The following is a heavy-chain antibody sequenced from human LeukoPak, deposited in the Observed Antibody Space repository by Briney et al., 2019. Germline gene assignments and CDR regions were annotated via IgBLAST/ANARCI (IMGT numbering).Heavy chain of an antibody. V-gene: IGHV6-1*01. Sequence: SQTLSLTCVISGDSVSNSSAAWTWIRQSPSRGLEWLGRTYKRSKWYNDYAPSVKGRITINPDTSKNQFSLQLNSVTPEDTAVYYCARDRELDDFWDAYDIWGQGTMVIVSS. CDR3: ARDRELDDFWDAYDI. CDR1: GDSVSNSSAA. CDR2: TYKRSKWYN. J-gene: IGHJ3*02. D-gene: IGHD3/OR15-3a*01.